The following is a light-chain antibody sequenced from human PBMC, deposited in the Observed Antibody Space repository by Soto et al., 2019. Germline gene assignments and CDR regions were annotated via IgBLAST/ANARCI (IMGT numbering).Light chain of an antibody. Sequence: QSALTQPASVSGSPGQSITISCTGTSSDVGGYNYVSWYQQHPGKAPKLMIYDVNNRPSGVSNRFSGSKSGNMASLTISGRQAEDEADYYCSSYTSSSTSVVFGGGTQLTVL. V-gene: IGLV2-14*03. CDR1: SSDVGGYNY. J-gene: IGLJ2*01. CDR3: SSYTSSSTSVV. CDR2: DVN.